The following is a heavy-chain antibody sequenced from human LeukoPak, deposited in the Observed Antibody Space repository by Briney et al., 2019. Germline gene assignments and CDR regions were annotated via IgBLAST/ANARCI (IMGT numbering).Heavy chain of an antibody. V-gene: IGHV4-4*07. CDR1: GGSISGYY. CDR2: IYSSGST. CDR3: ARPLTGQFAGAFDI. D-gene: IGHD1-14*01. J-gene: IGHJ3*02. Sequence: SETLSLTCTVSGGSISGYYWSWIRQPAGKGLEWIVRIYSSGSTNYNPSIKTRVTMSVDTSKDQFSLKLSSVTAADTAVYYCARPLTGQFAGAFDIWGQGTMVTVSS.